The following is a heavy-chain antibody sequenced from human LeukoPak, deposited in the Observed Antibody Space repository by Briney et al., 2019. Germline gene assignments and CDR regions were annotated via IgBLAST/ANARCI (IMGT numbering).Heavy chain of an antibody. CDR3: ARAPYGVGYTAERDY. Sequence: GGSLRLSCAASGFIVSSNYVSWVRQAPGKGLEWVSVIYRDDTTYYADSVKGRFTISRDNPKNTLYLQMNSLRDEDTAVYYCARAPYGVGYTAERDYWGQGTLVTVSS. CDR1: GFIVSSNY. D-gene: IGHD3-16*02. J-gene: IGHJ4*02. V-gene: IGHV3-53*01. CDR2: IYRDDTT.